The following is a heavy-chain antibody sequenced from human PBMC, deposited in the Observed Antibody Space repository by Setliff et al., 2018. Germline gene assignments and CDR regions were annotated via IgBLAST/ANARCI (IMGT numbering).Heavy chain of an antibody. CDR3: ARDPIAASGTFWFDP. V-gene: IGHV1-2*02. CDR2: VDPNSGGT. J-gene: IGHJ5*02. Sequence: ASVKVSCKASGYTFTGFYMHWVRQAPGQGLEWMGWVDPNSGGTNYSQNFQGRVTMTRDTSISTAYMELSRLRSDDTALYYCARDPIAASGTFWFDPCGQGTLVTVSS. D-gene: IGHD6-13*01. CDR1: GYTFTGFY.